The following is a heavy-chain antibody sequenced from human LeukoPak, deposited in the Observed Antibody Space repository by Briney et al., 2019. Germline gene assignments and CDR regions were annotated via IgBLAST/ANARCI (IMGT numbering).Heavy chain of an antibody. CDR1: GFIFSNYG. Sequence: GGSLRLSCITSGFIFSNYGIHWVRQAPGKGLEWVTFIKYDGSKKFYADSVKGRFTISRDSSDNTVYLQMNSLRPDDTAMYYCAKEATLEFFDYRGQGTLVTVSS. CDR2: IKYDGSKK. J-gene: IGHJ4*02. D-gene: IGHD1-1*01. CDR3: AKEATLEFFDY. V-gene: IGHV3-30*02.